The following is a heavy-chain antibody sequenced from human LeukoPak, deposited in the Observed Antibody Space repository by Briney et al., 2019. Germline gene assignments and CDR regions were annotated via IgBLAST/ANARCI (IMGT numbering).Heavy chain of an antibody. J-gene: IGHJ4*02. CDR2: IKQDGSEK. CDR1: GFTFSSYW. Sequence: GGTLRLSCAASGFTFSSYWMSWVRQAPGKGPEWVANIKQDGSEKYYVDSVKGRFTISRDNAKNSLYLQMNSLRAEDTAVYYCARRSYYNFFDYWGQGTLVTVSS. D-gene: IGHD3-10*01. V-gene: IGHV3-7*03. CDR3: ARRSYYNFFDY.